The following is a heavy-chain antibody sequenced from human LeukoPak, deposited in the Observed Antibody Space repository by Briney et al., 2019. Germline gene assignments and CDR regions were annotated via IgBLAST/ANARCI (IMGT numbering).Heavy chain of an antibody. CDR3: AKASGYCSSTSCYLFDY. CDR1: GFTFSSYG. Sequence: GGSLRLSCAASGFTFSSYGMHWVRQAPGKGLEWVAVIWYDGSNKYYADSVKGRFTISRDNSKNTLYLQMNSLRAEDTAVYYCAKASGYCSSTSCYLFDYWGQGTLVAVSS. D-gene: IGHD2-2*01. V-gene: IGHV3-33*06. J-gene: IGHJ4*02. CDR2: IWYDGSNK.